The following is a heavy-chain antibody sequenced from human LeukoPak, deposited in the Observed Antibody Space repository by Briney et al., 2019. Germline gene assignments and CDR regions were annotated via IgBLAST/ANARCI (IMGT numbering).Heavy chain of an antibody. J-gene: IGHJ4*02. V-gene: IGHV4-61*02. CDR2: IYTSGST. D-gene: IGHD5-18*01. CDR1: GGSISSGSYY. Sequence: PSETLSLTCTVSGGSISSGSYYWSWIRQPAGKGLEWIGRIYTSGSTNYNPSLKSRVTMSVDTSKNQFSLKLSSVTAADTAVYYCARARGYSYGYVDYWGQGTLVTVSS. CDR3: ARARGYSYGYVDY.